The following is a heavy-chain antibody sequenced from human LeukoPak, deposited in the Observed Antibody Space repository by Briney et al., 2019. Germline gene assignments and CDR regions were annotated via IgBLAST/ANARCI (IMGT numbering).Heavy chain of an antibody. J-gene: IGHJ4*02. CDR3: ARDSSSWYYFDY. CDR2: INHSGST. V-gene: IGHV4-34*01. Sequence: PSETLSLTCAVYGGSFSGYYWSWIRQPPGKGLEWIGEINHSGSTNYNPSLNSRVTISVDTSKNQFSLKLSSVTAADTAVYYCARDSSSWYYFDYWGQGTLVTVSS. D-gene: IGHD6-13*01. CDR1: GGSFSGYY.